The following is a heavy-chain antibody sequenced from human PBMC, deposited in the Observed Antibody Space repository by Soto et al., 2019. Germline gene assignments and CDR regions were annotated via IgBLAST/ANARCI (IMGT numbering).Heavy chain of an antibody. D-gene: IGHD3-10*01. J-gene: IGHJ4*02. CDR3: ARGLYGSGPFFDY. Sequence: LTCTVSGGSISSYYWSWIRQPPGKGLEWIGYIYYSGSTNYNPSLKSRVTISVDTSKNQFSLKLSSVTAADTAVYYCARGLYGSGPFFDYWGQGTLVTVSS. V-gene: IGHV4-59*01. CDR2: IYYSGST. CDR1: GGSISSYY.